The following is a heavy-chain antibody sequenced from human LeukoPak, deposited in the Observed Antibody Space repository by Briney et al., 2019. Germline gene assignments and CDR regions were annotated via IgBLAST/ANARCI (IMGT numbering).Heavy chain of an antibody. Sequence: SETLSLTCTVSGGSISSYYWSWIRQPPGKGLEWIGYIYYSGSTNYNPSLKSRVTISVGTSKNQFSLKLSSVTAADTAVYYCARSPPYCSSTSCYAPPFDYWGQGTLVTVSS. J-gene: IGHJ4*02. CDR2: IYYSGST. CDR3: ARSPPYCSSTSCYAPPFDY. CDR1: GGSISSYY. D-gene: IGHD2-2*01. V-gene: IGHV4-59*01.